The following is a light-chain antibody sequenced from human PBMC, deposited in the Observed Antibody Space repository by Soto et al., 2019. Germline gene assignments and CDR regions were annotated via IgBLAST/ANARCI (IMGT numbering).Light chain of an antibody. J-gene: IGKJ3*01. CDR2: DAS. CDR3: QQYGSSSLT. CDR1: QSVSSY. V-gene: IGKV3-11*01. Sequence: EIVLTQSPATLSLSPGERATLSCRASQSVSSYLAWFKQVPGQAPRIIIYDASNRATGIPARFSGSGSGTDFTLTISRLQPEDFEAYYCQQYGSSSLTFGPGTKVDIK.